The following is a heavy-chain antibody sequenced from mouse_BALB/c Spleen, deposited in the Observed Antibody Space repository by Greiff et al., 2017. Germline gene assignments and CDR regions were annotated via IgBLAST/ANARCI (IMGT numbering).Heavy chain of an antibody. Sequence: VQLQQSGPGLVKPSQSLSLSCSVSGYSFTSGCYRYWIRQFPGNKLEWMSYISYDGSNNYNPSLKNRISITRDTSKNQFFLKLNSVTTEDTATYYCAKARDYWGQGTSVTVSS. V-gene: IGHV3-6*02. CDR2: ISYDGSN. CDR3: AKARDY. CDR1: GYSFTSGCY. J-gene: IGHJ4*01.